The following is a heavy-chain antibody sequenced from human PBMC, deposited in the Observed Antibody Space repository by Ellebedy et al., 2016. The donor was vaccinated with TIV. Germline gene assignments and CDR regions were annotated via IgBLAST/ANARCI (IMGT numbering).Heavy chain of an antibody. CDR3: AKWGVGGKHGMDV. Sequence: PGGSLRLSCAASGITFSSYAMSWVRPAPGKGLAFVSAISNDGDSTFYANSVKGRFTISRDNSKNTLYLQMGSLRAEDMAVYYCAKWGVGGKHGMDVWGQGTTVTVSS. J-gene: IGHJ6*02. CDR1: GITFSSYA. CDR2: ISNDGDST. D-gene: IGHD1-26*01. V-gene: IGHV3-64*01.